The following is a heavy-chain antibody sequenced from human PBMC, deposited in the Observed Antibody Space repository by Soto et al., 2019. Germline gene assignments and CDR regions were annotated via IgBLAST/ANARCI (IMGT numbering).Heavy chain of an antibody. Sequence: SRTLSLTCASSGGSVSSSSVTWNWIRQCPSRGLEWLGRTYYRSKWYNDYAESVKSRTTINPDTSKNQFSLHLNSVTPEDTAVYYCVRLIGNSWLDFWGQGTLVTVSS. CDR2: TYYRSKWYN. J-gene: IGHJ5*01. V-gene: IGHV6-1*01. CDR3: VRLIGNSWLDF. CDR1: GGSVSSSSVT. D-gene: IGHD1-26*01.